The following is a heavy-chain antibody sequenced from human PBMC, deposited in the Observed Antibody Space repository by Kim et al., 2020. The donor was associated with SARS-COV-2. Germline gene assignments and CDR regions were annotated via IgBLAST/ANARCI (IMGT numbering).Heavy chain of an antibody. J-gene: IGHJ5*02. V-gene: IGHV3-7*03. CDR1: GFTFSNNW. D-gene: IGHD1-26*01. Sequence: GGSLRLSCTASGFTFSNNWMTWVRQAPGKGLEWVANIKQDGTAKNYADSVKGRFTISRGNTKNSLYLQMNSLRAEDTAVYYCAREWDSWGQGTLVTVSS. CDR3: AREWDS. CDR2: IKQDGTAK.